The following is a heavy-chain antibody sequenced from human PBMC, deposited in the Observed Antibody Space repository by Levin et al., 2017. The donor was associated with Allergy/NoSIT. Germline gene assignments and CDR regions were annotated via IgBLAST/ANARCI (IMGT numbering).Heavy chain of an antibody. CDR2: IYPGDSDT. J-gene: IGHJ6*02. CDR1: GYSFTSYW. V-gene: IGHV5-51*01. CDR3: ARLIGDTAMDPYYYYGMDG. D-gene: IGHD5-18*01. Sequence: PRASVKVSCKGSGYSFTSYWIGWVRQMPGKGLEWMGIIYPGDSDTRYSPSFQGQVTISADKSISTAYLQWSSLKASDTAMYYCARLIGDTAMDPYYYYGMDGWGQGTTVTVSS.